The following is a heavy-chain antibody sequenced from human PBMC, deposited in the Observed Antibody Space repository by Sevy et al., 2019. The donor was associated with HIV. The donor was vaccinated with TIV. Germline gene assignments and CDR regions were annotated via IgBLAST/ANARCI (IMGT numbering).Heavy chain of an antibody. Sequence: GGSLRLSCAASGFTFSSYAMSWVRQAPGKGLEWVSDISGSGGSTYYADSVKGRFTISRDNSKNTLYLQMNSLRAEDTAVYYCEKHPTTLLWFGELGYWGQGTLVTVSS. CDR1: GFTFSSYA. V-gene: IGHV3-23*01. D-gene: IGHD3-10*01. J-gene: IGHJ4*02. CDR2: ISGSGGST. CDR3: EKHPTTLLWFGELGY.